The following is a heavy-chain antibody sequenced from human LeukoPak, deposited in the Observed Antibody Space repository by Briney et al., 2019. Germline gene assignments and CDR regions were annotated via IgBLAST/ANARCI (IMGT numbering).Heavy chain of an antibody. J-gene: IGHJ4*02. CDR2: IKQDGSET. D-gene: IGHD6-13*01. CDR3: ARDVPRGSSGGY. V-gene: IGHV3-7*03. Sequence: GGSLRLSCAASGVSFSSYWMTWVRQAPGKGLEWVANIKQDGSETYYVDSVKGRFTISRDNAKNSLYLQMNSLRADDTAVYYCARDVPRGSSGGYRGQGTLVTVSS. CDR1: GVSFSSYW.